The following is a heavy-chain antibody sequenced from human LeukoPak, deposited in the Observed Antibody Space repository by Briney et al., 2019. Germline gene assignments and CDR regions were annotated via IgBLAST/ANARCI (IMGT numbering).Heavy chain of an antibody. Sequence: SETLSLTCIVSGGSISSNNYYWGWIRQSPGKGLEWIGSIYYSGSNYYNPSLKSRVTISLDTSKNQFSLKLSSVTAADTAVYYCARDRRHSSSWYGDWFDPWGQGTLVTVSS. J-gene: IGHJ5*02. CDR2: IYYSGSN. CDR1: GGSISSNNYY. CDR3: ARDRRHSSSWYGDWFDP. V-gene: IGHV4-39*07. D-gene: IGHD6-13*01.